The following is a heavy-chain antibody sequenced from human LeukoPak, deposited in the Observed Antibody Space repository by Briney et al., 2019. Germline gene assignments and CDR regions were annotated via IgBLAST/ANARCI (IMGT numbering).Heavy chain of an antibody. CDR2: IIPIFGTA. CDR3: ARYWKNWFDP. J-gene: IGHJ5*02. CDR1: GGTFSSYA. D-gene: IGHD1-1*01. Sequence: SVKVSCKASGGTFSSYAISWVRQAPGPGLEWMGGIIPIFGTANYAQKFQGRVTITADESTSTAYMELSSLRSEDTAVYYCARYWKNWFDPWGQGTLVTVSS. V-gene: IGHV1-69*13.